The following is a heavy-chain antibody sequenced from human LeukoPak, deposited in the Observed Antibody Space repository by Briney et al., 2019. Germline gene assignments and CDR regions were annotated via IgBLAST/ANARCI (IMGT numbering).Heavy chain of an antibody. CDR2: ISSSSSYI. D-gene: IGHD6-13*01. J-gene: IGHJ5*02. CDR3: ARSSSFSSSWVNWFDP. Sequence: PGGSLRLSCAASGFAFSSYNMNWVRQAPGKGLEWVSSISSSSSYIYYADSVKGRFTISRDNAKNSLYLQMNSLRAEDTAVYYCARSSSFSSSWVNWFDPWGQGTLVTVSS. CDR1: GFAFSSYN. V-gene: IGHV3-21*01.